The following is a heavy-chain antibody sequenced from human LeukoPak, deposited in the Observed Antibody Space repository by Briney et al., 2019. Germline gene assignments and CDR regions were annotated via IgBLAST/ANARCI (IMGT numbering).Heavy chain of an antibody. Sequence: PSETLSLTCTVSGGSISSYYWSGIRQPPGKGLEWIGYIYYSGSTNYNPSLKSRVTISVDTSKNQFSLKLSSVTAADTAVYYCARSDWNDRGNWFDPWGQGTLVTVSS. D-gene: IGHD1-1*01. V-gene: IGHV4-59*01. CDR2: IYYSGST. J-gene: IGHJ5*02. CDR3: ARSDWNDRGNWFDP. CDR1: GGSISSYY.